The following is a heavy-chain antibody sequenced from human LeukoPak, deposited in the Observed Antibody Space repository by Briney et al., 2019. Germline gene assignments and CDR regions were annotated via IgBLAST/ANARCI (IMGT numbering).Heavy chain of an antibody. V-gene: IGHV4-38-2*02. CDR3: ARGRYYYGSGSRYFDY. CDR1: GYSISSGYY. D-gene: IGHD3-10*01. Sequence: SETLSLTCTVSGYSISSGYYWGWIRQPPGKGLEWIGSIYHSGSTDYNPSLKSRVTMSVDTSKNQFSLKLSSVTAADTAVYYCARGRYYYGSGSRYFDYWGQGTLVTVSS. CDR2: IYHSGST. J-gene: IGHJ4*02.